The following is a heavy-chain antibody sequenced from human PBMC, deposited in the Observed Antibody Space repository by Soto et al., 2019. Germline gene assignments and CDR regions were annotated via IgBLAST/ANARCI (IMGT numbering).Heavy chain of an antibody. CDR1: GFTFSSYG. CDR2: IWYDGSNK. V-gene: IGHV3-33*01. D-gene: IGHD4-17*01. CDR3: ARDLSGDYGALDT. Sequence: GGSLRLSCAAFGFTFSSYGMHWARQGPGKGLEWVAVIWYDGSNKVYADSVKGRFTISKDNSKNTLYLQMNSLRAEDSAVYYCARDLSGDYGALDTWGQGTMVTVSS. J-gene: IGHJ3*02.